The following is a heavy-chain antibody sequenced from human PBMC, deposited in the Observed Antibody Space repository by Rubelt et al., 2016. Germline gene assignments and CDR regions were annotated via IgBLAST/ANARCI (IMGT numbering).Heavy chain of an antibody. CDR2: INPSGGST. CDR1: GYTFTSYY. D-gene: IGHD1-26*01. Sequence: QVQLVQSGAEVKKPGASVKVSCKASGYTFTSYYMHWVRQAPGQGLEWMGIINPSGGSTSYAQKFQGRVTMTRDTSTSTVYMELSRLRSDDTAVYYCARDRRGMGATTHLAGAFDIWGQGTMVTVSS. J-gene: IGHJ3*02. CDR3: ARDRRGMGATTHLAGAFDI. V-gene: IGHV1-46*01.